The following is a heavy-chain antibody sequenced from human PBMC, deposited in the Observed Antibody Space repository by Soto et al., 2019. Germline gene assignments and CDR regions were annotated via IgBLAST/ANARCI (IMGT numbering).Heavy chain of an antibody. CDR2: IWYDGSNK. D-gene: IGHD6-19*01. Sequence: QVQLVESGGGVVQPGRSLRLSCAASGFTFSSYCMHWVRQAPGKGLEWVAVIWYDGSNKYYADSVKGRFTISRDNSKNTLYLQMNSLRDEDTAVYYCARDPRIAVAEPYYWMDVLGQVTKVTVSS. J-gene: IGHJ6*02. V-gene: IGHV3-33*01. CDR3: ARDPRIAVAEPYYWMDV. CDR1: GFTFSSYC.